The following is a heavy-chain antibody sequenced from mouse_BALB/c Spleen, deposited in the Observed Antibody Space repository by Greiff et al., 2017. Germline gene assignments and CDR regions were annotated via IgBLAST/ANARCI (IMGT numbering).Heavy chain of an antibody. J-gene: IGHJ2*01. CDR2: INPGSGGT. CDR1: GYAFTNYL. V-gene: IGHV1-54*01. Sequence: VQLQQSGAELVRPGTSVKVSCKASGYAFTNYLIEWVKQRPGQGLEWIGVINPGSGGTNYNEKFKGKATLTADKSSSTAYMQLSSLTSDDSAVYYCTRKGPTPDFDYWGQGTTLTVPS. CDR3: TRKGPTPDFDY.